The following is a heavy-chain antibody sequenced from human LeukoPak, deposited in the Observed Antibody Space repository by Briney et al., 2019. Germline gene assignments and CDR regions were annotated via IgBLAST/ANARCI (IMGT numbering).Heavy chain of an antibody. CDR1: GGSFSGYY. D-gene: IGHD6-13*01. CDR3: GGSRVAAAGTVY. V-gene: IGHV4-34*01. J-gene: IGHJ4*02. CDR2: INHSGST. Sequence: PSETLSLTCAVYGGSFSGYYWSWIRQPPGKGLEWIGEINHSGSTNYNPSLKSRVTISVDTSKNQFSLKLSSVTAADTAVYYCGGSRVAAAGTVYWGQGTLVTVSS.